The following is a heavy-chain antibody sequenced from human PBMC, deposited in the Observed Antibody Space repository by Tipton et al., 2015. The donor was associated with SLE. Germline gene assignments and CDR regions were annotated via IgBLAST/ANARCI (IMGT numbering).Heavy chain of an antibody. CDR3: ATIDPDGHTGVTPGDN. J-gene: IGHJ4*02. D-gene: IGHD2-8*02. V-gene: IGHV4-59*11. CDR1: GGSISSHY. CDR2: IYYSGST. Sequence: TLSLTCAVSGGSISSHYWSWIRQPPGKGLEWIGYIYYSGSTNYNPSLKSRVTISVDTSKSQFSLKLSSVTPADTAVYYCATIDPDGHTGVTPGDNWGQGTLVTVSS.